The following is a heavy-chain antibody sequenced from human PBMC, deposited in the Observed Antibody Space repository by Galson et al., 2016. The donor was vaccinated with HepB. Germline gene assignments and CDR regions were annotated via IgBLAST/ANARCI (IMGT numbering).Heavy chain of an antibody. CDR3: AKDGRSFFGSSSDC. CDR1: GFTFSIYA. J-gene: IGHJ4*02. Sequence: SLRLSCAASGFTFSIYAMSWVRQAPGKGLEWVSSISGSGGSTYYADSVKGRFTISRDNSKNTLYLQMDSLRAEDTAVYYCAKDGRSFFGSSSDCWGQGTLVTVSS. CDR2: ISGSGGST. D-gene: IGHD6-13*01. V-gene: IGHV3-23*01.